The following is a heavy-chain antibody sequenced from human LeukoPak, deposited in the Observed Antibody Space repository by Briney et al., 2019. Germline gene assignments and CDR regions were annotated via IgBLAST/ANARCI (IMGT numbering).Heavy chain of an antibody. V-gene: IGHV4-59*12. D-gene: IGHD5-18*01. CDR2: IYYNGST. CDR1: GGSISYFY. J-gene: IGHJ4*02. CDR3: ARVDTATVFPYY. Sequence: SETLSLTCTVSGGSISYFYWSWIRQPPGKGLEWIGYIYYNGSTYYNPSLKSRVTISVDTSKNQFSLKLNSVTAADTAVYYCARVDTATVFPYYWGQGTLVTVSS.